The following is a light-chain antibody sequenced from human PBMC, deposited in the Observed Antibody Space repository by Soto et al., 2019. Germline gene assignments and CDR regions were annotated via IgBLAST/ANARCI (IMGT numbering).Light chain of an antibody. CDR2: KAS. CDR3: QQYDSYPLT. Sequence: DIQMTQSPSTLSASVGDGVTITCRASQSISSWLAWYQHKPGKAPNLLIYKASTLESGVPSRFSGSGSGTEFTLTVSSLQPDDFATYYCQQYDSYPLTFGGGTKVEIK. V-gene: IGKV1-5*03. CDR1: QSISSW. J-gene: IGKJ4*01.